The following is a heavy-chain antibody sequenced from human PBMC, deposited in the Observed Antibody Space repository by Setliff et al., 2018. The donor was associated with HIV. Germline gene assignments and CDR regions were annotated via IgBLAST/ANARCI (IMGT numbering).Heavy chain of an antibody. CDR3: ARGGGTMMSIPNRFDF. CDR2: INHSGGT. V-gene: IGHV4-34*01. D-gene: IGHD3-22*01. Sequence: PSETLSLTCAVSGGTFSLHYYTWIRQSPLRGLEWIGEINHSGGTRYNPSLESRVTMSLDSSRKQFSLRLISVTAADTAVYFCARGGGTMMSIPNRFDFWGLGTLVTVSS. CDR1: GGTFSLHY. J-gene: IGHJ4*02.